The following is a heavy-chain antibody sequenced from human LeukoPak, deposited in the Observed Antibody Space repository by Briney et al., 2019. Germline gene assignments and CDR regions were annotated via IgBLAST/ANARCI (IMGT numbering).Heavy chain of an antibody. CDR1: GGSISGGGHS. CDR3: AREGDGYNHFAY. D-gene: IGHD5-24*01. CDR2: IYDSGNT. J-gene: IGHJ4*02. Sequence: SETLSLTCTVSGGSISGGGHSWSWFRQPPGKGLEWIGYIYDSGNTYYNPSLKSRVTISVDRSRNQFSLRLSSVTAADTAVYYCAREGDGYNHFAYWGQGTLVTVSS. V-gene: IGHV4-30-2*01.